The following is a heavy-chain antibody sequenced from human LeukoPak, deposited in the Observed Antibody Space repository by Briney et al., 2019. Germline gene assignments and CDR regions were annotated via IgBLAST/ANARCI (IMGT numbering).Heavy chain of an antibody. J-gene: IGHJ5*02. CDR1: GYTFTGYY. CDR3: ARAVVVANNWFDP. CDR2: ISPNSGGT. D-gene: IGHD2-15*01. Sequence: ASVKVSCKASGYTFTGYYMHWVRQAPGQGLEWMGWISPNSGGTNYAQKFQGRVTMTRDTSISTAYMELSRLRSDDTAVYYCARAVVVANNWFDPWGQGTLVTVSS. V-gene: IGHV1-2*02.